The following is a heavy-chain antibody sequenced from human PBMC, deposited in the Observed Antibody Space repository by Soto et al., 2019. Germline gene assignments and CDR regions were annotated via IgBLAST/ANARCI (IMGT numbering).Heavy chain of an antibody. CDR1: GGSFSGYY. D-gene: IGHD6-13*01. V-gene: IGHV4-34*01. CDR2: INHSGST. CDR3: ARNGGSTWYYFDS. Sequence: LSLTCAVYGGSFSGYYWTWIRQPPGTGLEWIGEINHSGSTNYNPSLKSRVTISIDTSKNQFFLKLNSVTAADTGMYYCARNGGSTWYYFDSWGQGTVVTVSS. J-gene: IGHJ4*02.